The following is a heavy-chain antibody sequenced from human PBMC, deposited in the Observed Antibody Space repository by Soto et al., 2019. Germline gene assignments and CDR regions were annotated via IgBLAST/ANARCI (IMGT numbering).Heavy chain of an antibody. CDR1: GFTFSSYS. V-gene: IGHV3-23*01. CDR3: AKDPAYGAGSYYDYFGGRDV. Sequence: EVQVLESGGGLVQPGGSLRLSCAASGFTFSSYSLRWVRQAPGKGLEWVSGISGSGGSTYHADSVRGRFTISRDKAKNKLYLQLNRLRAGDTAVYYCAKDPAYGAGSYYDYFGGRDVWGQWTTVTVCS. J-gene: IGHJ6*02. D-gene: IGHD3-10*01. CDR2: ISGSGGST.